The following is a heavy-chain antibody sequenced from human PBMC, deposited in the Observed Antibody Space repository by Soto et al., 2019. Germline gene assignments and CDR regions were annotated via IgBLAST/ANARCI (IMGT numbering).Heavy chain of an antibody. Sequence: EVQLLESGGGLVQPGGSLRLSCAASGFTFGSYVMSWVRQAPGKGLEWVSAIRASGESTYYADSVKGRFTIPRDNSKNTVYLQMNSLTAEDTAVFYSARGPDQPFDYWGQGIPVIVSS. J-gene: IGHJ4*02. CDR1: GFTFGSYV. CDR3: ARGPDQPFDY. V-gene: IGHV3-23*01. CDR2: IRASGEST.